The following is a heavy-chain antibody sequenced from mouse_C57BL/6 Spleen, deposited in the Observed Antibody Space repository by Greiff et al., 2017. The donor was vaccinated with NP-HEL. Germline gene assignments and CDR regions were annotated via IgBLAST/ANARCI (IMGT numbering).Heavy chain of an antibody. J-gene: IGHJ4*01. CDR1: GYTFTDYE. D-gene: IGHD1-1*01. Sequence: QVQLQQSGAELVRPGASVTLSCKASGYTFTDYEMHWVKQTPVHGLEWIGAIDPETGGTAYNQKFKGKAILTADKSSSTAYMELRSLTSEDSAVYYCTRWDYYGSKYCAMDYWGQGTSVTVSS. CDR3: TRWDYYGSKYCAMDY. CDR2: IDPETGGT. V-gene: IGHV1-15*01.